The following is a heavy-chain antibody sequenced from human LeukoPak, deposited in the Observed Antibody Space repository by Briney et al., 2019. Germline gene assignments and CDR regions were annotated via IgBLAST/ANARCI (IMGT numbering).Heavy chain of an antibody. CDR3: ARDSTDNAFDY. Sequence: SETLSLTCTVSGGSISIYYWSWIRQPPGKGLEWIGYIYYSGSTNYNPSLKSRVTISVDTSKNQFSLKLSSVTAADTAVYYCARDSTDNAFDYWGQGTLVTVSS. CDR2: IYYSGST. CDR1: GGSISIYY. J-gene: IGHJ4*02. D-gene: IGHD2-15*01. V-gene: IGHV4-59*01.